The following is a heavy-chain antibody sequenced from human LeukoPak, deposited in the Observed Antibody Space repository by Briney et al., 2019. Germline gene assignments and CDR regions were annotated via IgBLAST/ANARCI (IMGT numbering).Heavy chain of an antibody. CDR3: ARGGPDYDFWSGYYVPFDP. J-gene: IGHJ5*02. D-gene: IGHD3-3*01. CDR2: MNPNSGNT. CDR1: GYTFTSYD. Sequence: ASVKVSCKASGYTFTSYDINWVRQATGQGLEWMGWMNPNSGNTGYAQKFQGRVTMTRNTSISTAYMELSSLRSEDTAVYYCARGGPDYDFWSGYYVPFDPWGQGTLVTVSS. V-gene: IGHV1-8*01.